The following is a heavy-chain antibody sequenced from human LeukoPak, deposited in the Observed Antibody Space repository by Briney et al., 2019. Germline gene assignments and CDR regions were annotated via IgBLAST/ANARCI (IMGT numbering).Heavy chain of an antibody. V-gene: IGHV3-23*01. Sequence: GGSLRLSCAASGFTFSSYAMSWVRQAPGKGLEWVSAISGSGGSTYYADSVKGRFTISRDNAKNSLYLQMNSLRAEDTAVYYCARGYGEGAFDIWGQGTMVTVSS. D-gene: IGHD4-17*01. J-gene: IGHJ3*02. CDR3: ARGYGEGAFDI. CDR1: GFTFSSYA. CDR2: ISGSGGST.